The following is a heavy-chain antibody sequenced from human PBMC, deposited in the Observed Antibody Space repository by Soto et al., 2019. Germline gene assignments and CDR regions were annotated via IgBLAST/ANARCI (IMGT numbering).Heavy chain of an antibody. CDR2: IYYSGST. J-gene: IGHJ6*02. Sequence: PSETLSLTCTVSGGSVSSGSYYWSWIRQPPGKGLEWIGYIYYSGSTNYNPSLKSRVTISVDTSKNQFSLKLSSVTAADTAVYYCAREVGGGYSYGFRYYYGMDVWAKGPRSPSP. V-gene: IGHV4-61*01. CDR3: AREVGGGYSYGFRYYYGMDV. CDR1: GGSVSSGSYY. D-gene: IGHD5-18*01.